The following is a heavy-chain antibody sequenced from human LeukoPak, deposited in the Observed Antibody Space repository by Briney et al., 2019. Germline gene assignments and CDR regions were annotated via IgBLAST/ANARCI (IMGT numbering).Heavy chain of an antibody. CDR2: ISAYNGNT. D-gene: IGHD3-3*01. V-gene: IGHV1-18*01. Sequence: ASVKVSCKASGYTFTSYGISWVRQARGQGLEWMGWISAYNGNTNYAQKLQGRVTMTTDTSTSTAYMELRSLRSDDTAVYYCARGITIFGALRYYYMDVWGKGTTVTVSS. J-gene: IGHJ6*03. CDR1: GYTFTSYG. CDR3: ARGITIFGALRYYYMDV.